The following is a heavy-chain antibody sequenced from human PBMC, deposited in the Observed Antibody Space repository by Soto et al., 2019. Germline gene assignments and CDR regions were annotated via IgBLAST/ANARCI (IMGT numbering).Heavy chain of an antibody. CDR1: GGSISSGDYY. V-gene: IGHV4-30-4*01. D-gene: IGHD5-18*01. CDR2: IYYSGTT. Sequence: PSETLSLTCAVSGGSISSGDYYWSWIRQPPGKGLEWIGYIYYSGTTYYKPSLKSRVTISVDTSENQFSLKLSSVTAADTAVYFCXRALIQLWPHYYYGMDVWGQGTTVTVSS. J-gene: IGHJ6*02. CDR3: XRALIQLWPHYYYGMDV.